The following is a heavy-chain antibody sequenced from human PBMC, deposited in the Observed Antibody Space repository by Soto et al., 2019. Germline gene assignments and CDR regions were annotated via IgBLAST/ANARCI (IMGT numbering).Heavy chain of an antibody. CDR3: TKGCSSSSNCYMNDY. V-gene: IGHV3-30*18. CDR1: GFTFSSNG. CDR2: MSNDGSHT. J-gene: IGHJ4*02. D-gene: IGHD2-15*01. Sequence: QVQLVESGGGVLHPGRSLRLSCAASGFTFSSNGMHWVRQAPGKRLVWAAVMSNDGSHTSYADSAKGRFTISRDNSKNTLYLQMNSRRGKASGIYYCTKGCSSSSNCYMNDYWGQGALVTVSS.